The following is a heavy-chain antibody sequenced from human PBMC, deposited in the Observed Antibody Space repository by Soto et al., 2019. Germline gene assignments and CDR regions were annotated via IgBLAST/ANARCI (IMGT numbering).Heavy chain of an antibody. J-gene: IGHJ4*02. CDR1: GGSISSGGYY. CDR2: IYYSGST. Sequence: SETLSLTCTVSGGSISSGGYYWSWIRQHPGKGLEWIGYIYYSGSTYYNPSLKSRVTISVDTSKNQFSLKLSSVTAADTAVYYCARGLRITMVRGEPGFDYWGQGTLVTVSS. V-gene: IGHV4-31*03. D-gene: IGHD3-10*01. CDR3: ARGLRITMVRGEPGFDY.